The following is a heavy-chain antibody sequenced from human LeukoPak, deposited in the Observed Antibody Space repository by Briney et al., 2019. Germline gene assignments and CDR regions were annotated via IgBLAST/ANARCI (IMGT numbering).Heavy chain of an antibody. CDR2: IYYSGST. CDR1: GGSISSYY. V-gene: IGHV4-59*08. CDR3: ARHDFSITMVRGVHYYYYYGMDV. Sequence: SETLSLTCTVSGGSISSYYWSWIRQPPGKGLEWIGYIYYSGSTNYSPSLKSRVTISVDTSKNQFSLKLSSVTAADTAVYYCARHDFSITMVRGVHYYYYYGMDVWGQGTTVTVSS. J-gene: IGHJ6*02. D-gene: IGHD3-10*01.